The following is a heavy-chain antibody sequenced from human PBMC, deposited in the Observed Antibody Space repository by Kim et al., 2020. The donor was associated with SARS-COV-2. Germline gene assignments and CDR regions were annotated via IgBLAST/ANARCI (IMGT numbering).Heavy chain of an antibody. CDR2: IYSGGSS. CDR3: ARAEGSSGYSYYYYYGMDV. D-gene: IGHD3-22*01. V-gene: IGHV3-66*01. J-gene: IGHJ6*02. Sequence: GGSLRLSCAASGFTVSSNYMSWVRQAPGRGLEWVSVIYSGGSSYYADSVKGRFTISRDNSKNTLYLQMNSLRAEDTAVYYCARAEGSSGYSYYYYYGMDVWAQGTTVTVSS. CDR1: GFTVSSNY.